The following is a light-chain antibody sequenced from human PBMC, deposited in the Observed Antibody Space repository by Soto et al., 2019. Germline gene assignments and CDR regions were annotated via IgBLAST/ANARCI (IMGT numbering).Light chain of an antibody. CDR3: QQYNTYPPT. CDR1: PDLSRW. J-gene: IGKJ4*01. CDR2: SAS. V-gene: IGKV1D-16*01. Sequence: DIQMTQSPSSLSASVGDRVTITCRACPDLSRWLAWYQQKPATSPKALIYSASALERGVPPRFRGGGSGTDVTLTIRGLQPEDFATYDCQQYNTYPPTFGGGTKGEIK.